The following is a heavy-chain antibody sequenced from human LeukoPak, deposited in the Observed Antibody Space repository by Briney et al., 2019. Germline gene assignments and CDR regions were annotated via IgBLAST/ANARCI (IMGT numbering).Heavy chain of an antibody. J-gene: IGHJ4*02. V-gene: IGHV1-69*04. Sequence: ASVKVSCKASGGTFSSYAISWVRQAPGQGLEWMGRIIPILGIANYAQKFQGRVTITADKSTSTAYMELSSLRSEDTAVYYCASRVPDSSGYYSFDYWGQGTPVTVSS. D-gene: IGHD3-22*01. CDR1: GGTFSSYA. CDR2: IIPILGIA. CDR3: ASRVPDSSGYYSFDY.